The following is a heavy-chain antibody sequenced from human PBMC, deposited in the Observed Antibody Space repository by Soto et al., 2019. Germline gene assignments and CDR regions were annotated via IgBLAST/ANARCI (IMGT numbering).Heavy chain of an antibody. V-gene: IGHV1-46*01. CDR3: ARDMREGLSGWHGVDY. CDR2: VNPSSGVT. CDR1: GYTFTSYY. J-gene: IGHJ4*02. D-gene: IGHD6-19*01. Sequence: QVQLVQSGAEVKKPGASVKVSCKAFGYTFTSYYIHWVRQAPGQGLEWMGIVNPSSGVTGYTQKFQDRGTMTTDTSTSTVYMELSSLRSEDTAVYYCARDMREGLSGWHGVDYWGQGTLVTVSS.